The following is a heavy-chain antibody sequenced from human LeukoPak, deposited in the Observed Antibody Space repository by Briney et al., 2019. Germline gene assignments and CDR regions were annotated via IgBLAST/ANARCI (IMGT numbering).Heavy chain of an antibody. Sequence: PSETLSLTCTVSGGSISSYYWSWIRQPPGKGLEWIGYIYYSGSTNYNPSLKSRVTMSVDTSKNQFSLKLSSVTAADTAVYYCARHQRGNSDAFGIWGQGTMVTVSS. V-gene: IGHV4-59*01. J-gene: IGHJ3*02. CDR3: ARHQRGNSDAFGI. CDR2: IYYSGST. CDR1: GGSISSYY. D-gene: IGHD4-23*01.